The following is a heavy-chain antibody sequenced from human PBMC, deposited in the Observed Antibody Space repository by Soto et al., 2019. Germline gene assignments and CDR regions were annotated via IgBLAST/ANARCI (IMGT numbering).Heavy chain of an antibody. CDR3: AIDYGDYAAFDI. V-gene: IGHV3-74*01. CDR1: GFTFSSYW. Sequence: GGSLRLSCAASGFTFSSYWMHWVRQAPGKGLVWVSRINSDGSSTSYADSVKGRFTISRDNAKNTLYLQMNSLRAEDTAVYYCAIDYGDYAAFDIWGQGTMVTVSS. D-gene: IGHD4-17*01. J-gene: IGHJ3*02. CDR2: INSDGSST.